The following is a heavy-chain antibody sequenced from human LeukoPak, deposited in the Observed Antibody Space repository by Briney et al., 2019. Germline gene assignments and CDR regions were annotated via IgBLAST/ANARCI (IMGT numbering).Heavy chain of an antibody. CDR1: VFCISASF. V-gene: IGHV3-66*01. CDR2: LSSSGHSSAGTA. D-gene: IGHD2-2*01. Sequence: GSLRLSCAASVFCISASFMSCIRHAPGKGLECVSLLSSSGHSSAGTAFHADSVKGTFTLSKDNSNNTAYLQMNSLRADDTAVYFCAKAVGVVDCNTDSCKPYHFDSWGQGALVTVSS. J-gene: IGHJ4*02. CDR3: AKAVGVVDCNTDSCKPYHFDS.